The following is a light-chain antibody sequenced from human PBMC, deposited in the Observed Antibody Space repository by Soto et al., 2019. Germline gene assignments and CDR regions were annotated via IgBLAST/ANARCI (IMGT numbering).Light chain of an antibody. CDR1: QSVSSSY. CDR2: GAS. V-gene: IGKV3D-20*02. CDR3: QQRSNWPPIT. Sequence: EIQMTQSPATLSVSPGERATLSCRASQSVSSSYLAWYQQKPGQTPRLLIYGASNRATGIPARFSGTGSGTDFTLTISSLEPEDFAVYYCQQRSNWPPITFGQGTRLEIK. J-gene: IGKJ5*01.